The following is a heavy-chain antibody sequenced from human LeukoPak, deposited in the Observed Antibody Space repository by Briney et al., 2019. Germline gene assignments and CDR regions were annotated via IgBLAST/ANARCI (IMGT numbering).Heavy chain of an antibody. V-gene: IGHV3-20*04. J-gene: IGHJ3*02. Sequence: PGGSLRLSCAASGFTFDDYGMSWVRQAPGKGLEWVSGINWNGGSTGYADSVKGRFTISRDNAKNSLYLQMNSLRAKDTALYYCARGGGYGSGSYRDIWGQGTMVTVSS. CDR3: ARGGGYGSGSYRDI. D-gene: IGHD3-10*01. CDR1: GFTFDDYG. CDR2: INWNGGST.